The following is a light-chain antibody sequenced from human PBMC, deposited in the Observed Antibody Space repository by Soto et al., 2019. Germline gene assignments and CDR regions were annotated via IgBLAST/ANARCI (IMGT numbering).Light chain of an antibody. CDR1: QSVNSAL. CDR3: QQYEHSVVYT. CDR2: ETS. Sequence: EIVLTQSPASLSLSPGERATLSCRASQSVNSALLCWYQHRPGQAPTLLIYETSIGATGIPDRFSGSGSGTGFTLTISRPEPEDSAVYYCQQYEHSVVYTFGQGTKLEIK. J-gene: IGKJ2*01. V-gene: IGKV3-20*01.